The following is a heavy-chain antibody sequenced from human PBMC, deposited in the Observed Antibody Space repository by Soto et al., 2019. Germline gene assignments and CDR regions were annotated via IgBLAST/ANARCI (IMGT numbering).Heavy chain of an antibody. Sequence: SGTLALTFAVSGGCLISGAYSWIWNRQQPGKGLEWIGYIYHSGSTYYNPSLKSRVTISVDRSKNQFSLKLSSVTAADTAVYYCARFAAARQRNWFDPWGQGTLVTVSS. J-gene: IGHJ5*02. V-gene: IGHV4-30-2*01. CDR1: GGCLISGAYS. D-gene: IGHD6-13*01. CDR3: ARFAAARQRNWFDP. CDR2: IYHSGST.